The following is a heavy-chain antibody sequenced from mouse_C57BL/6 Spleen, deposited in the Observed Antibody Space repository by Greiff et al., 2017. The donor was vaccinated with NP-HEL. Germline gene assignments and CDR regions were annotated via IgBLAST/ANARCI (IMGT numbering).Heavy chain of an antibody. V-gene: IGHV1-42*01. D-gene: IGHD2-2*01. CDR3: ARPHGVTTAFAY. CDR2: INPSTGGT. Sequence: EVQLQQSGPELVKPGASVKISCKASGYSFTGYYMNWVKQSPEKSLEWIGEINPSTGGTTYNQKFKAKATLTVDKSSSTAYMQLKSLTSEDSAVYYCARPHGVTTAFAYWGQGTLVTVSA. CDR1: GYSFTGYY. J-gene: IGHJ3*01.